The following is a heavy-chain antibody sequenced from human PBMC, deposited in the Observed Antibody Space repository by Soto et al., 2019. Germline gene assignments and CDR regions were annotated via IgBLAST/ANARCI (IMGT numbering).Heavy chain of an antibody. V-gene: IGHV4-34*01. CDR3: KREFRAYDTSWFDY. J-gene: IGHJ5*01. D-gene: IGHD3-3*01. CDR2: INHSGST. Sequence: SETLSLTCAVYGRSFSGYYWSWIRQPPGKGLEWIGEINHSGSTNYNPSLKSRVTMSVETSKSQLSLKLDSVTAADAVVYYCKREFRAYDTSWFDYWGQGALDTVSS. CDR1: GRSFSGYY.